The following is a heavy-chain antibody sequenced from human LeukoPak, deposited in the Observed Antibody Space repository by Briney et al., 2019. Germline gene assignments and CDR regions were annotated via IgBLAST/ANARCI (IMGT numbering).Heavy chain of an antibody. CDR3: ARQYGRPFDY. Sequence: GESLKISCKGSGYSFTNYWIVWARHMPGKGLEWMGIINPADSDTRYSPSFQGQVTISADKSISTAYLQWSSLKASDTAMYYCARQYGRPFDYWGQGTLVTVSS. CDR2: INPADSDT. J-gene: IGHJ4*02. CDR1: GYSFTNYW. V-gene: IGHV5-51*01. D-gene: IGHD4-17*01.